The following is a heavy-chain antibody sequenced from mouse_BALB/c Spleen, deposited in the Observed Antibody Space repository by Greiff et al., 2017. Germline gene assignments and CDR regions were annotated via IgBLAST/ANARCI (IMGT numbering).Heavy chain of an antibody. CDR3: ARGELRRDDWYFDV. D-gene: IGHD2-4*01. CDR2: IWAGGST. CDR1: GFSLTSYG. V-gene: IGHV2-9*02. J-gene: IGHJ1*01. Sequence: QVQLKESGPGLVAPSQSLSITCTVSGFSLTSYGVHLVRQPPGKGLEWLGVIWAGGSTNYNSALMSRLSISKDNSKSQVFLKMNSLQTDDTAMYYCARGELRRDDWYFDVWGAGTTVTVSS.